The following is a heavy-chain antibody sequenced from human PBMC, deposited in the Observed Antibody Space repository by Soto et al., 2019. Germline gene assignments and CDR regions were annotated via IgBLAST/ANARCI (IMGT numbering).Heavy chain of an antibody. Sequence: GGSLRLSCAASGFTFSSYGMHWVRQAPGKGLEWVAVISYDGSNKYYADSVKGRFTISRDNSKNTLYLQMNSLRAEDTAVYYCAKSPLDEYYYYYGMDVWGQGTTVTVSS. CDR1: GFTFSSYG. D-gene: IGHD1-1*01. CDR3: AKSPLDEYYYYYGMDV. J-gene: IGHJ6*02. CDR2: ISYDGSNK. V-gene: IGHV3-30*18.